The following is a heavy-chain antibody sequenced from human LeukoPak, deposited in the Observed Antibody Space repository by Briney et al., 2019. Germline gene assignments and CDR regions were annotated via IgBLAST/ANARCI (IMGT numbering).Heavy chain of an antibody. CDR1: GGSISSGSYY. D-gene: IGHD5-18*01. CDR3: ARVRSGYSYGYYFDY. Sequence: SETLSLTCTVSGGSISSGSYYWGRIRQPPGKGLEWVGSIYYSGSTYYNPSLKSRVTISVDTSKNQFSLKLSSVTAADTAVYHCARVRSGYSYGYYFDYWGQGTLVTVSS. CDR2: IYYSGST. V-gene: IGHV4-39*01. J-gene: IGHJ4*02.